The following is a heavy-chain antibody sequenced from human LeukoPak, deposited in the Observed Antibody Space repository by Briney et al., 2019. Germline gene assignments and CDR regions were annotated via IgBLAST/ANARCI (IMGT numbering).Heavy chain of an antibody. CDR3: ARRDYSSSSSARDY. J-gene: IGHJ4*02. CDR2: IYHSGST. Sequence: KSSETLSLTCAVYGGSFSGYYWSWIRQPPGKGLEWIGSIYHSGSTYYNPSLKSRVIISVDMPKNQFSLKLSSVTAADTAVYYCARRDYSSSSSARDYWGQGTLVTVSS. CDR1: GGSFSGYY. V-gene: IGHV4-34*01. D-gene: IGHD6-13*01.